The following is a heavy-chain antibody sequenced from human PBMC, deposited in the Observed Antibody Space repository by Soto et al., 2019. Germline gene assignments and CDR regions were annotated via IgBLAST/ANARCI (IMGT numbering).Heavy chain of an antibody. Sequence: GGSLRLSCAASGFTFSSYAMSWVRQAPGKGLEWVSAISGSGGSTYYADSVKGRFTISRDNSKNTLYLQMNSLRAEDTAVYYCANPTGSGTESYYYYGMDVWGQGTTVTASS. CDR1: GFTFSSYA. V-gene: IGHV3-23*01. D-gene: IGHD6-19*01. CDR2: ISGSGGST. J-gene: IGHJ6*02. CDR3: ANPTGSGTESYYYYGMDV.